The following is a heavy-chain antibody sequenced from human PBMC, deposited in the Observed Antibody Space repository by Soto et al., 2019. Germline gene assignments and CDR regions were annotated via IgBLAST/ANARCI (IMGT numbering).Heavy chain of an antibody. J-gene: IGHJ6*02. CDR1: GYTFIRYG. D-gene: IGHD3-22*01. CDR2: ISGSNDYT. CDR3: ARGGYYDNAWEKLSDSGLDV. V-gene: IGHV1-18*01. Sequence: QGQLVQSAAEMKKPGASVKVSCKASGYTFIRYGITWVRQAPGQGLEWMGWISGSNDYTNYAQKLQGRVTMTADTSTRTVYMELRRRTADDTGVYYGARGGYYDNAWEKLSDSGLDVWGQGPTVTVSS.